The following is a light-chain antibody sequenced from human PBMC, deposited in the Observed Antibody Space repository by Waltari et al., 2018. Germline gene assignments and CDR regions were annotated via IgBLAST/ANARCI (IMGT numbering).Light chain of an antibody. CDR3: QHYLRLPAT. CDR1: QRVSRA. CDR2: GAS. J-gene: IGKJ1*01. V-gene: IGKV3-20*01. Sequence: EIVLTQSPGTLSLSPGERATLSCRASQRVSRALALYQQKPGQAPRLLIYGASNRATGIPDRFSGSGSGTDFSLTISSLEPEDFAVYYCQHYLRLPATFGQGTKVEIK.